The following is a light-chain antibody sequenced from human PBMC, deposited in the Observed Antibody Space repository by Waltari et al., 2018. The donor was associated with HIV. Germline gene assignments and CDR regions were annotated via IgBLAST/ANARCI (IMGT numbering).Light chain of an antibody. CDR3: YQRSDWPRT. J-gene: IGKJ1*01. V-gene: IGKV3-11*01. CDR2: DAS. Sequence: EIVLTQSPATLSLSPGERATLSCRASQSVSVYLAWYQQKPGQAPRLLIYDASNRATGIPVRFSSSGSGTDFTLTISSLEPEDFAVYYCYQRSDWPRTFGQGTKVEIK. CDR1: QSVSVY.